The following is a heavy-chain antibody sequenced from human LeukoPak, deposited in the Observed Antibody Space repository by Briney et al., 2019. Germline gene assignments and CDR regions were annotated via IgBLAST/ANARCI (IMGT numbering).Heavy chain of an antibody. CDR2: ISGSGSAI. J-gene: IGHJ4*02. CDR1: GFIFSSYE. Sequence: PGGSLRLSCAASGFIFSSYEMNWVRQAPGKGLEWVSYISGSGSAIYYADSVKGRVTISRDNAKNSLYLQMNSLRAEDTAVYYCAKFQVHALFDYWGQGSLVTVSS. V-gene: IGHV3-48*03. CDR3: AKFQVHALFDY. D-gene: IGHD2-8*01.